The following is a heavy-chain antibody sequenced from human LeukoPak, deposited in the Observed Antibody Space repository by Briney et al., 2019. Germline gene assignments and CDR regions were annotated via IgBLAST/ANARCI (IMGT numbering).Heavy chain of an antibody. CDR1: GFTFSSYW. Sequence: GGSLRLSCAASGFTFSSYWMSWVRQAPGKGLEWVANIKQDGSEKYYADSVKGRFTISRDNSKNTLYLQMNSLRAEDTAVYYCAKLYSGSFPAGHNYWGQGTLVTVSS. D-gene: IGHD1-26*01. J-gene: IGHJ4*02. CDR2: IKQDGSEK. V-gene: IGHV3-7*01. CDR3: AKLYSGSFPAGHNY.